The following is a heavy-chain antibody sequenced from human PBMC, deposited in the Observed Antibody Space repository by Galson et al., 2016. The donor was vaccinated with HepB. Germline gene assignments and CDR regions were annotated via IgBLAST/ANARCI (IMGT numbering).Heavy chain of an antibody. J-gene: IGHJ6*02. CDR3: ARVVVVSAPDFYYGLDV. CDR2: IYHGGAT. Sequence: SETLSLTCSVSGGSISSASHYWGWLRQPPGKGLEWIANIYHGGATYYNPPPKSRVTISVDTSKNQLSLTLRSVTAADTAVYYCARVVVVSAPDFYYGLDVWGQGTTVTVSS. V-gene: IGHV4-39*07. D-gene: IGHD2-21*01. CDR1: GGSISSASHY.